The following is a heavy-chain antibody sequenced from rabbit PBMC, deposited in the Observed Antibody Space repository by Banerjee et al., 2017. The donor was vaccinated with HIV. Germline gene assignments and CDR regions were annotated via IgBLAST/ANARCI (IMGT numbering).Heavy chain of an antibody. CDR1: GFDFSAES. CDR2: IYTGSSGST. CDR3: ARDLAGVIGWNFNL. J-gene: IGHJ4*01. D-gene: IGHD4-1*01. Sequence: QQQLVESGGGLVQPEGSLTLTCKASGFDFSAESMCWVRQAPGKGLEWIACIYTGSSGSTYYASWAKGRFTISKTSSTTVTLQMTSLTAADTATYFCARDLAGVIGWNFNLWGPGTLVTVS. V-gene: IGHV1S45*01.